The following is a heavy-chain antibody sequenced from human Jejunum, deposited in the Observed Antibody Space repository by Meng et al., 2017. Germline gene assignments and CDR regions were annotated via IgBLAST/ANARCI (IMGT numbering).Heavy chain of an antibody. D-gene: IGHD3-22*01. J-gene: IGHJ6*02. Sequence: GESLKISCEVSGSTFSAYAMNWVRQAPGKGLEWVSGISGSGGTTNYAESVKGRFTISRDNAKNTLTLEMSSLRAGDTAVYYCAKDPVVVLGKYGMDVWGQGNSVNGAS. V-gene: IGHV3-23*01. CDR1: GSTFSAYA. CDR3: AKDPVVVLGKYGMDV. CDR2: ISGSGGTT.